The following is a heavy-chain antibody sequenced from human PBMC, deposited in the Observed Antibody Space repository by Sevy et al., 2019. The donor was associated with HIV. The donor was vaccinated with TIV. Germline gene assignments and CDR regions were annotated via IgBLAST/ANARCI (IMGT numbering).Heavy chain of an antibody. V-gene: IGHV3-21*01. J-gene: IGHJ4*02. CDR1: GFTFNSYT. Sequence: GGSLRLSCAASGFTFNSYTMNWVRQAPGKGLEWVSSVSFASNYIYYADSVKGRFTISRDNAKNSLYLQMNNLRAEDTAVYYCAKWDADRRWYFDYWGQGTLVTISS. CDR3: AKWDADRRWYFDY. D-gene: IGHD1-26*01. CDR2: VSFASNYI.